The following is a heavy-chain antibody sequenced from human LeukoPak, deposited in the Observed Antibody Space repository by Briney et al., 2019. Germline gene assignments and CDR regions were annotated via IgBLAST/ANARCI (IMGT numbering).Heavy chain of an antibody. CDR2: ISGSGGST. J-gene: IGHJ4*02. D-gene: IGHD3-22*01. CDR3: ARDCVHYDSSGYWDY. CDR1: GFTFSSYA. V-gene: IGHV3-23*01. Sequence: PGGSLRLSCAASGFTFSSYAMSWVRQAPGKGLEWVSAISGSGGSTYYADSVKGRFTISRDNSKNSLYLQMNRLRAEDTAVYYCARDCVHYDSSGYWDYWGQGTLVTVSS.